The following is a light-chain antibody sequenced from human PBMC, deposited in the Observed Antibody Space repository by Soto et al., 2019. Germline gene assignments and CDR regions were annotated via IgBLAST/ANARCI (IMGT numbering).Light chain of an antibody. CDR2: XXS. Sequence: QSALTQPRSVSGSPGQSVTISCTGTSNDVGGYNFVSWYQQHPGQVPKLFIYXXSRRPSXXXXRXSGSKSGNTASLTISGLQAEDEADYYCSAYAGSYTLVFGGGTKLTVL. V-gene: IGLV2-11*01. CDR1: SNDVGGYNF. J-gene: IGLJ2*01. CDR3: SAYAGSYTLV.